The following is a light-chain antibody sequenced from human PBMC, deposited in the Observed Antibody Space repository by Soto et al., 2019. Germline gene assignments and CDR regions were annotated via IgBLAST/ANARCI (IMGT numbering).Light chain of an antibody. V-gene: IGKV4-1*01. CDR1: QSVLYNSNNKNY. CDR2: WAS. CDR3: QQYYSTHFT. J-gene: IGKJ4*01. Sequence: DIVMTQSPDSLAVSLGERATINCKSSQSVLYNSNNKNYLAWYQQKPGQPPKLLIYWASTRESGVPDRVSGSGSGTDFTLAISSLQDEDVEVYYCQQYYSTHFTLGGGTKADLK.